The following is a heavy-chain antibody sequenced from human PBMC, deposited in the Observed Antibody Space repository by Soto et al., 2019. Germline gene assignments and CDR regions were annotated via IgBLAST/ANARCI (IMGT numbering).Heavy chain of an antibody. V-gene: IGHV1-8*01. Sequence: QVQLVQSGAEVKKPGASVKVSCKASGYTFTSYDINWVRQATGQGLEWMGWMNPNSGNTGYAQKFQGRVTMTRNTSIRTAYMELSSLISEYTAVYYCPILVSVYYYYRIDLWRQATTVTLSS. J-gene: IGHJ6*02. CDR3: PILVSVYYYYRIDL. CDR2: MNPNSGNT. D-gene: IGHD3-16*02. CDR1: GYTFTSYD.